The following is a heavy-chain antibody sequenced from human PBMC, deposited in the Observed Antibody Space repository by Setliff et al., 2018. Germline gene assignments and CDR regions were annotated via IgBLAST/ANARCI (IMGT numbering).Heavy chain of an antibody. CDR1: GGSISGASIRSYY. Sequence: SETLSLTCTVSGGSISGASIRSYYWSWIRQPPGKGLEFIGYVYYSGTTNYDPSLKSRVTISVDTPKNQFSLKLSSVTAADTAIYYCARGGTYRYFDYWGQGTLVTVS. CDR2: VYYSGTT. J-gene: IGHJ4*02. CDR3: ARGGTYRYFDY. V-gene: IGHV4-61*01.